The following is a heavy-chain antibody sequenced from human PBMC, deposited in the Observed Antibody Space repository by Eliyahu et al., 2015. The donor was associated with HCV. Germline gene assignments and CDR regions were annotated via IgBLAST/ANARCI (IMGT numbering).Heavy chain of an antibody. J-gene: IGHJ4*02. CDR2: ISYDGSNK. Sequence: QVQLVESGGGVVQPGRSLRLSCAASGFTFSSYAMPWVRQAPGKGLEWVAVISYDGSNKYYADSVKGRFTISRDNSKNTLYLQMNSLRAEDTTVYYCARDNTYYDILTGYYNSNYFDYWGQGTLVTVSS. V-gene: IGHV3-30*04. D-gene: IGHD3-9*01. CDR3: ARDNTYYDILTGYYNSNYFDY. CDR1: GFTFSSYA.